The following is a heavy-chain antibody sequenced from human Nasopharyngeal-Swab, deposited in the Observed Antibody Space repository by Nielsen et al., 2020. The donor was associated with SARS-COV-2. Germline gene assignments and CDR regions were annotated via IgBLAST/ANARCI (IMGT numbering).Heavy chain of an antibody. D-gene: IGHD4-23*01. CDR1: GYTFTSYG. J-gene: IGHJ4*02. CDR3: ARVDYGGNFGQNGFGVDDY. Sequence: ASVKVSCKASGYTFTSYGISWVRQAPGQGLEWMGWISAYNGNTNYAQKLQGRVTMTTDTSPSIAYMELRSLRSDDTAVYYCARVDYGGNFGQNGFGVDDYWGQGTLVTVSS. V-gene: IGHV1-18*01. CDR2: ISAYNGNT.